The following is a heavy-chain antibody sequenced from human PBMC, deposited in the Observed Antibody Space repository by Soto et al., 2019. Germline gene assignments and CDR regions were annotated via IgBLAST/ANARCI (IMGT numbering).Heavy chain of an antibody. J-gene: IGHJ4*02. D-gene: IGHD3-10*01. CDR3: AHIGGY. CDR1: GISLSTTGEA. CDR2: IYWDDNK. Sequence: QITLKESGPTLVNPTQTLTLTCTFSGISLSTTGEAVGWIRQPPGKALEWLALIYWDDNKRYSPSLKSRLTITKATPHNRVVLTMTNMDPLDTPTYYCAHIGGYWGQGPRVTVPS. V-gene: IGHV2-5*02.